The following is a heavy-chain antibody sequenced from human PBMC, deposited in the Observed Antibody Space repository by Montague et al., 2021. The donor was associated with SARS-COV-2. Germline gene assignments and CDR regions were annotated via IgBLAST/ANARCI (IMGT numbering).Heavy chain of an antibody. J-gene: IGHJ4*02. V-gene: IGHV3-11*03. CDR3: ARSPFYGPGGYFDF. D-gene: IGHD2/OR15-2a*01. CDR2: ITGTNNGI. CDR1: GFTFSDFY. Sequence: SLRLSCAGSGFTFSDFYINWVRQAPGKGLEWLSFITGTNNGIRYSDSVKGRFTVSRDNAPSPVYLHLDSLTAEDTAVYYCARSPFYGPGGYFDFWGQGTLVAVSS.